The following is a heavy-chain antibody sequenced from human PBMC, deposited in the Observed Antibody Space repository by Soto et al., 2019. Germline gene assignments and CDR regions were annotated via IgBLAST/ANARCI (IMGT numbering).Heavy chain of an antibody. CDR2: TYYRSKWYN. V-gene: IGHV6-1*01. CDR1: GDSVSSNSAA. Sequence: SQTLSLTCAISGDSVSSNSAAWNWIRQSPSRGLEWLGRTYYRSKWYNDYAVSVKSRITINPDTSKNQFSLQLNSVTPEDTAVYYCASGGIAVAGTRESWIDPRRQATLVTVYS. CDR3: ASGGIAVAGTRESWIDP. D-gene: IGHD6-19*01. J-gene: IGHJ5*02.